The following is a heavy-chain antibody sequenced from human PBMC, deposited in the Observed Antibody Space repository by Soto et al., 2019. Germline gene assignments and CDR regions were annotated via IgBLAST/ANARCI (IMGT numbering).Heavy chain of an antibody. V-gene: IGHV2-5*01. CDR1: GFSLSTSGVG. CDR3: ARTNSVGATGYYYYYGMDV. J-gene: IGHJ6*02. Sequence: GSGPTLVNPTQTLTLTCTFSGFSLSTSGVGVGWIRQPPGKALEWLALIYWNDDKRYSPSLKSRLTITKDTSKNQVVLTMTNMDPVDTATYYCARTNSVGATGYYYYYGMDVWGQGTTVTVSS. CDR2: IYWNDDK. D-gene: IGHD1-26*01.